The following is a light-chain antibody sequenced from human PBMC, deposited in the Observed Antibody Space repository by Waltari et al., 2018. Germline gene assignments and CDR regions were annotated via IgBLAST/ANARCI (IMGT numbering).Light chain of an antibody. CDR1: SSDVGTYNL. V-gene: IGLV2-23*02. J-gene: IGLJ2*01. Sequence: QSALTQPASVSGSPGQSITVSCTGTSSDVGTYNLVSWYQQHPGKAPKLIIYGVNKRPARVSDPFSGSKSGNTASLTIPGLQAEDEADYYCCSSAGSSTYVVVGGGTKLTVL. CDR3: CSSAGSSTYVV. CDR2: GVN.